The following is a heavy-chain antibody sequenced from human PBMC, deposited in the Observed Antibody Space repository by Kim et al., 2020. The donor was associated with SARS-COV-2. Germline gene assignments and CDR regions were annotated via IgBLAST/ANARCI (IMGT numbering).Heavy chain of an antibody. V-gene: IGHV3-23*01. CDR1: GITFSSYA. CDR3: AKAHTIFGVVIPPAGNYGMDV. CDR2: ISGSGDNT. Sequence: GGSLRLSCAASGITFSSYAMSWVRQAPGKGLEWVSAISGSGDNTYYADSVKGRFTISRDNSKNTLYLQMNSLRAEDTAVYYCAKAHTIFGVVIPPAGNYGMDVWGQGTTVTVSS. D-gene: IGHD3-3*01. J-gene: IGHJ6*02.